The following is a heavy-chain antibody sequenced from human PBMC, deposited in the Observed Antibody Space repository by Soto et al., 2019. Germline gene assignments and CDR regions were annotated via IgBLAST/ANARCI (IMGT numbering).Heavy chain of an antibody. V-gene: IGHV1-3*01. D-gene: IGHD1-26*01. Sequence: ASVKVSCKASGYTFTSYAMHWVRQAPGQRLEWMGWINAGNGNTNYSQHFQGRVTITRDTSAGTVYMQLSSLTSEDTAVYYCARDDSGFSGSHYIDYFNYWGQGALVTVSS. CDR3: ARDDSGFSGSHYIDYFNY. CDR2: INAGNGNT. J-gene: IGHJ4*02. CDR1: GYTFTSYA.